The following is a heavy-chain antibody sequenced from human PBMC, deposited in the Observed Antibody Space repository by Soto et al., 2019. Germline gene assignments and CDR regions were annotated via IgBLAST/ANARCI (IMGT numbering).Heavy chain of an antibody. CDR3: ARDVPYCSSTSCYYYYYYGMDV. J-gene: IGHJ6*02. CDR1: GGSISSYY. V-gene: IGHV4-59*01. D-gene: IGHD2-2*01. CDR2: IYYSGGT. Sequence: PSETLSLTCTVSGGSISSYYWSWIRQPPGKGLEWIGYIYYSGGTNYNPSLKSRVTISVDTSKNQFSLKLSSVTAADTAVYYCARDVPYCSSTSCYYYYYYGMDVWGQGTTVTVSS.